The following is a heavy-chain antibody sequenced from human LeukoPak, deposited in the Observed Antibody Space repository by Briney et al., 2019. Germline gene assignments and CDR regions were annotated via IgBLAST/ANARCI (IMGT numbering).Heavy chain of an antibody. CDR1: VGIHRSHA. J-gene: IGHJ6*04. CDR3: ARDHDYDILTGSFYYYYGMDV. V-gene: IGHV1-69*01. Sequence: SVNVSCKASVGIHRSHAIRGVRQPPAQGLEWMGGIIHIFGTENYAQKFQGRVTITADESTSTAYMELSSLRSEDTAVYYCARDHDYDILTGSFYYYYGMDVWGKGTTVTVSS. D-gene: IGHD3-9*01. CDR2: IIHIFGTE.